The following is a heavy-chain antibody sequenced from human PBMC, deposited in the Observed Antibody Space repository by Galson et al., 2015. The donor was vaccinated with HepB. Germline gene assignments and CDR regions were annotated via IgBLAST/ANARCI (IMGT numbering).Heavy chain of an antibody. CDR1: GFTFSNYA. D-gene: IGHD1-26*01. Sequence: SLRLSCAASGFTFSNYAMSWVRQAPGKGLEWVSSISASGGTTNYADSVKGRLTISRDNSKNTLFLQMNSLRAEDTAVYYCAKGNSGSYRDAFDIWGQGTMVTV. J-gene: IGHJ3*02. V-gene: IGHV3-23*01. CDR3: AKGNSGSYRDAFDI. CDR2: ISASGGTT.